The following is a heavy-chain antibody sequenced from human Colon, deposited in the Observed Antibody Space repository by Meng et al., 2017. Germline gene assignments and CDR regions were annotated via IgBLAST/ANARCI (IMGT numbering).Heavy chain of an antibody. J-gene: IGHJ4*02. CDR2: INAVNGNT. D-gene: IGHD3-9*01. V-gene: IGHV1-3*01. CDR1: GSTLSSYA. Sequence: QVLLVQSGAEVKKPGASVKVSCQASGSTLSSYAIPGVRQAPGQRLEWMGWINAVNGNTKYSQKFQGRVTITRDTSASTAYMEPSSLTSEDTAVYYCTSPIYWGQGTLVTVSS. CDR3: TSPIY.